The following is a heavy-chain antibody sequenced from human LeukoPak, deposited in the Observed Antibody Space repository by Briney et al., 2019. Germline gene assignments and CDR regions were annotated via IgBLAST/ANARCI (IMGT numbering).Heavy chain of an antibody. J-gene: IGHJ4*02. V-gene: IGHV4-39*07. Sequence: SETLSLTCTVSGGSISSSNYYWGWIRHPPGKGLEWIGSIYYSGSTYYNPSLKSRVTISVDTSKNQFSLKLSSVTAADTAVYYCARDRDYYDGFDYWGQGTLVTVSS. CDR2: IYYSGST. CDR3: ARDRDYYDGFDY. D-gene: IGHD3-22*01. CDR1: GGSISSSNYY.